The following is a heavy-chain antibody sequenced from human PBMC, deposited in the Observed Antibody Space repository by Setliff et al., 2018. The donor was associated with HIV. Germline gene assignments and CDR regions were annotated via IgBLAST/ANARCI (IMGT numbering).Heavy chain of an antibody. CDR1: GYTFTGYY. V-gene: IGHV1-2*02. D-gene: IGHD2-21*01. J-gene: IGHJ6*03. CDR2: INPNSGGT. CDR3: ARLSIPAYYYMDV. Sequence: ASVKVSCKASGYTFTGYYMHWVRQAPGQGLEWMGWINPNSGGTNYAQKFQGRVTMTRDTSISTAYMELSRLRSDDTAVYYCARLSIPAYYYMDVWGEGTTVTVSS.